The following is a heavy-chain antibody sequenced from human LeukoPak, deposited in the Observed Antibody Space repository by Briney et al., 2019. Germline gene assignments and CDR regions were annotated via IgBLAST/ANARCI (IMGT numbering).Heavy chain of an antibody. V-gene: IGHV4-59*08. CDR1: GGSISSYY. CDR3: ASGSIAAAH. J-gene: IGHJ4*02. D-gene: IGHD6-13*01. Sequence: SETLSLTCTVSGGSISSYYWSWIRQPPGKGLEWIGYIYYSGSTNYNPSLKSRVTISVDTSKNQFSLKLSSVTAADTAVYYCASGSIAAAHWGQGTLVTVSS. CDR2: IYYSGST.